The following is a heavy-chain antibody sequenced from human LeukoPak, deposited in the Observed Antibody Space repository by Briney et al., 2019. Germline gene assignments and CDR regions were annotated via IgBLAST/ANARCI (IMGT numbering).Heavy chain of an antibody. Sequence: GGSLRLSCAASGFTFSSYAMSWVRQAPGKGLEWGSGISGSGDITYYADSVKGRFTISRDNSKNTLYLQMNSLRAEDTAVYYCAKEHCSGGSCYSHYFDYWGQGTLVTVSS. CDR2: ISGSGDIT. J-gene: IGHJ4*02. CDR1: GFTFSSYA. D-gene: IGHD2-15*01. CDR3: AKEHCSGGSCYSHYFDY. V-gene: IGHV3-23*01.